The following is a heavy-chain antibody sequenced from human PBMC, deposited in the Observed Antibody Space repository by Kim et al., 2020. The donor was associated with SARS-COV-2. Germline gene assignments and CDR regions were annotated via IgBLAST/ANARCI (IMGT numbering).Heavy chain of an antibody. CDR1: GGSFSGYY. CDR2: INHSGST. Sequence: SETLSLTCAVYGGSFSGYYWSWIRQPPGKGLEWIGEINHSGSTNYNPSLKSRVTISVDTSKNQFSLKLSSVTAADTAVYYCARGPQRGIAARPNRNWFDPWGQGTLVTVSS. D-gene: IGHD6-6*01. J-gene: IGHJ5*02. CDR3: ARGPQRGIAARPNRNWFDP. V-gene: IGHV4-34*01.